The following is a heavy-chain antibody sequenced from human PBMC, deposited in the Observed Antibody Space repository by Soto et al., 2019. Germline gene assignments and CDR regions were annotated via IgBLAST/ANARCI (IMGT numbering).Heavy chain of an antibody. J-gene: IGHJ4*02. D-gene: IGHD6-13*01. CDR2: VSGSGDST. CDR3: ARRGPGTYFDY. V-gene: IGHV3-23*01. CDR1: GFTFSSYA. Sequence: EVQLLESGGGLVQPGGSLRLSCAASGFTFSSYAMRWVRQAPGKGMEWVSAVSGSGDSTYYADSVKGRSTISRDNSKNTLNLQMNSLRAEDTAVYYCARRGPGTYFDYWRQGTLVTVSS.